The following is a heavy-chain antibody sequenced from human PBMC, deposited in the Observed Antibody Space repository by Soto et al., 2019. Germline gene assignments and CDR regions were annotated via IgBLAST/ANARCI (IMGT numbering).Heavy chain of an antibody. D-gene: IGHD3-10*01. J-gene: IGHJ4*02. CDR2: ISSSGSTI. CDR3: AREQWFGELNYFDY. CDR1: GFTFSDYY. Sequence: GGSLRLSCAASGFTFSDYYMSWIRQAPGKGLEWVSYISSSGSTIYYADSVKGRFTISRDNAKNSLYLQMNSLRAEDTAVYYCAREQWFGELNYFDYWGQGTLVTVSS. V-gene: IGHV3-11*01.